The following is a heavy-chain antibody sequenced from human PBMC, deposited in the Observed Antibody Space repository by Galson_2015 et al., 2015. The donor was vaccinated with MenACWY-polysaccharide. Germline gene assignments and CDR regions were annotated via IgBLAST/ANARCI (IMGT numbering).Heavy chain of an antibody. Sequence: ETLSLTCTVSGGSISSTRHHWGWIRQPPGEGLEWIGSVYYSGSTYYNPSLKSRVTISIDTSKNQFSLKLSSVTAADTAVYYCARPYYYGSGSSLNFDYWGQGTLVTVSS. CDR1: GGSISSTRHH. CDR2: VYYSGST. D-gene: IGHD3-10*01. CDR3: ARPYYYGSGSSLNFDY. J-gene: IGHJ4*02. V-gene: IGHV4-39*07.